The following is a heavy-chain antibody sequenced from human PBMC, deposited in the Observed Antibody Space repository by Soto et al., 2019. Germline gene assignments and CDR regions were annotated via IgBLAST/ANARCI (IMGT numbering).Heavy chain of an antibody. CDR1: GGSFSGYY. D-gene: IGHD2-21*02. CDR3: AKTCGGDCSDDFDI. CDR2: INHSGST. V-gene: IGHV4-34*01. J-gene: IGHJ3*02. Sequence: SLTCAVYGGSFSGYYWSWIRQPPGKGLEWIGEINHSGSTNYNPSLKSRVTISVDTSKNQFSLKLSSVTAADTAVYYCAKTCGGDCSDDFDIWGQGTMVTVSS.